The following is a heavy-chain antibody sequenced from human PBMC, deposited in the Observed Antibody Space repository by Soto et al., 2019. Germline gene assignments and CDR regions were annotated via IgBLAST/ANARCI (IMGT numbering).Heavy chain of an antibody. CDR1: GFTFSRFS. CDR2: ISSGSSYT. Sequence: GGSLRLSCEASGFTFSRFSMNWVRQVPGKGLEWVSSISSGSSYTWYADSVKGRFIISRDNAQNSLFLQMNTLRPEDTAMYYCARVAYWGPGTQVTVSS. V-gene: IGHV3-21*01. J-gene: IGHJ4*02. CDR3: ARVAY.